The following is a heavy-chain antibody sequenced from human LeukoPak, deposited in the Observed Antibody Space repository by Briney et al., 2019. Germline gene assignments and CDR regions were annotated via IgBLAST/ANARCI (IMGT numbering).Heavy chain of an antibody. J-gene: IGHJ5*02. CDR1: GFTFSTYW. CDR2: INPDGSTT. CDR3: VRGGPSTWS. Sequence: GGSLRLSCEASGFTFSTYWMHWVRQAPGKGLVWVSRINPDGSTTSYADSVKGRFTISRDNAKNALYLQMNSLRVEDTAVYYCVRGGPSTWSWGQGTLVTVSS. D-gene: IGHD2-15*01. V-gene: IGHV3-74*01.